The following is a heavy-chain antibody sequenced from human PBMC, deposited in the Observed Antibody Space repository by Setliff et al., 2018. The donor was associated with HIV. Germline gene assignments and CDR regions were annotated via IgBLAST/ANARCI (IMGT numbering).Heavy chain of an antibody. V-gene: IGHV4-59*11. CDR1: GGYLTNHY. Sequence: PSETLSLTCTVSGGYLTNHYWSWIRQSPGKGLEWFGYIYYTGSASYNPSLKSRVTISVDTSKNQFSLDLTSVTAADTATYYCACRYYDLWSNYYTGIPYWGQGAQVTVSS. CDR2: IYYTGSA. CDR3: ACRYYDLWSNYYTGIPY. J-gene: IGHJ4*02. D-gene: IGHD3-3*01.